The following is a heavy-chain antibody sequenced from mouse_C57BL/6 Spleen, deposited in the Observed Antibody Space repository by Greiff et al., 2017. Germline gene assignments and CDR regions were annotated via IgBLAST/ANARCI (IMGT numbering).Heavy chain of an antibody. D-gene: IGHD2-4*01. V-gene: IGHV1-81*01. CDR1: GYTFTSYG. Sequence: ESGAELARPGASVKLSCKASGYTFTSYGISWVKQRTGQGLEWIGEIYPRSGNTYYNEKFKGKATLTADKSSSTAYMELRSLTSEDSAVYFCARRDYDYAWFAYWGQGTLVTVSA. J-gene: IGHJ3*01. CDR3: ARRDYDYAWFAY. CDR2: IYPRSGNT.